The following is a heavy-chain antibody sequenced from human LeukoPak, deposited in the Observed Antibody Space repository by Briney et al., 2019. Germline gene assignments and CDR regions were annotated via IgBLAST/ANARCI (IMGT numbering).Heavy chain of an antibody. Sequence: ASVKVSCKASGYTFSTYGISWVRQAPGQGLEWMGWISAYKGNTYYAQKLQGRVTMTTDTSTSTAYMELRSLRSDDTAIYYCARDLYYYGSGSYYVVFDVWGQGTMVTVSS. CDR1: GYTFSTYG. J-gene: IGHJ3*01. D-gene: IGHD3-10*01. V-gene: IGHV1-18*01. CDR2: ISAYKGNT. CDR3: ARDLYYYGSGSYYVVFDV.